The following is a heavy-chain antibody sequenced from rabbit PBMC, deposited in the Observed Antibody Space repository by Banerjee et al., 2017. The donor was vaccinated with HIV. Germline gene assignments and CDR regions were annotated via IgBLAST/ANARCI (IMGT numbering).Heavy chain of an antibody. CDR1: GFSFSSYV. J-gene: IGHJ3*01. Sequence: QSLEESGGDLVKPGASLTLSCTASGFSFSSYVMCWVRQAPGKGLEWIACIAAGSSGSTYYAIWAKGRFTISRTSSTTVTLQMTSLTAADTATYFCARGYGTYVFTRLDLWGQGTLVTVS. D-gene: IGHD5-1*01. CDR2: IAAGSSGST. V-gene: IGHV1S40*01. CDR3: ARGYGTYVFTRLDL.